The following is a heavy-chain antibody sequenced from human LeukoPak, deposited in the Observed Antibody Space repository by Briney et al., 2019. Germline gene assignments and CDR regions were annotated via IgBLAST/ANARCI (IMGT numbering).Heavy chain of an antibody. Sequence: ASVKVSCKPSGYTFTGYYMSWVRQAPGQGLEWMGWTNPNTGDTTYAQKFQGRVTLTRDTSVSTAYMEMRSLTSDDTAVYFCARLYGRWFDAWGQGTLVSVTS. CDR3: ARLYGRWFDA. V-gene: IGHV1-2*02. D-gene: IGHD4-17*01. CDR2: TNPNTGDT. J-gene: IGHJ5*02. CDR1: GYTFTGYY.